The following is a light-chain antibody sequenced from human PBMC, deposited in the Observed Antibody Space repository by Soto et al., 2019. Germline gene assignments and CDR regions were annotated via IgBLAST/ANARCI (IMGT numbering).Light chain of an antibody. J-gene: IGLJ2*01. CDR3: GTWDSSLSAVV. CDR1: SSNMGNNY. Sequence: QSVLTQPPSVSAAPGQKVTISCSGSSSNMGNNYVSWYQQLPETAPKLLIYENNKRPSGIPDRFSGSKSGTSATLGITGLQTGDKADYYCGTWDSSLSAVVFGGGTKVTVL. CDR2: ENN. V-gene: IGLV1-51*02.